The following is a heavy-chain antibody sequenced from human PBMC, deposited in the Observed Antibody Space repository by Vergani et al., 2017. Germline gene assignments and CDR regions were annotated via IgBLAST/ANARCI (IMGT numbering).Heavy chain of an antibody. D-gene: IGHD6-13*01. CDR3: ARGRIAAANWFDP. V-gene: IGHV1-3*01. CDR1: GYTFTSYA. Sequence: QVQLVQSGAEVKKPGASVKVSCKASGYTFTSYAMHWVRQAPGQRLEWMGWINAGNGNTKYSQKFQGRVTITRNTSISTAYMELSSLRSEDTAVYYCARGRIAAANWFDPWGQGTLVTVSS. J-gene: IGHJ5*02. CDR2: INAGNGNT.